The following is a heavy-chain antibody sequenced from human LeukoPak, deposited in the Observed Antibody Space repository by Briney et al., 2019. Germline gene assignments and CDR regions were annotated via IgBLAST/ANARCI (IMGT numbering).Heavy chain of an antibody. CDR1: GFTFSSYD. CDR2: IWYDGSNK. CDR3: ARDGDSNWYFDL. Sequence: PGRSLRLSCAASGFTFSSYDMHWVHHAPGKGLEWVAIIWYDGSNKYYADSVKGRFTISRDNSKNTLYLQMNSLRAEDTAIYYCARDGDSNWYFDLWGRGTLVTVSS. J-gene: IGHJ2*01. V-gene: IGHV3-33*01. D-gene: IGHD4-11*01.